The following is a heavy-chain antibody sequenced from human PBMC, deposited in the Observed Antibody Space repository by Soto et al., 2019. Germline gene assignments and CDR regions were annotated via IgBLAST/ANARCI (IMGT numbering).Heavy chain of an antibody. CDR2: ISSSSSFI. CDR1: GFTFSSYS. D-gene: IGHD2-2*01. V-gene: IGHV3-21*01. CDR3: ARDAARYCSSTSCPYDY. Sequence: EVQLVESGGGLVKPGGSLRLSCAASGFTFSSYSMNWVRQAPGTGLAWVSSISSSSSFIYYAASVKGRFTISRDNAKNSLYLQMNSLRAEDTAVYYCARDAARYCSSTSCPYDYWGQGTLVTVSS. J-gene: IGHJ4*02.